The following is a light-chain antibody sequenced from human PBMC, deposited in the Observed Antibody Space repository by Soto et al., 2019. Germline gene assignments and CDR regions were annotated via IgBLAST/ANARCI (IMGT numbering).Light chain of an antibody. CDR1: SSDVGVYNY. J-gene: IGLJ1*01. V-gene: IGLV2-11*01. Sequence: QSALTQPRSVSGSPGQSVTISCTGTSSDVGVYNYVSWYQQHPGKAPKLMIYDVTKRPSGVPDRFSGSKSANTASPTISGLQAEDEADYYCCSYAGSYTFVFGTGTKVTVL. CDR3: CSYAGSYTFV. CDR2: DVT.